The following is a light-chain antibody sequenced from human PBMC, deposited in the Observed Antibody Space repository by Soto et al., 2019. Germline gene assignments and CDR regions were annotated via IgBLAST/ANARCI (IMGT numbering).Light chain of an antibody. CDR2: GAS. CDR1: QSVSSSY. V-gene: IGKV3-20*01. CDR3: QQYGSSPGT. J-gene: IGKJ1*01. Sequence: EIVLTQSPGTLSLSPGERATLSCRASQSVSSSYLAWYQQKPGQAPRLLISGASSRATGIPDRFSGGGSGTVFTLTISGLEPEDFAVYFCQQYGSSPGTFGQGTKVEIK.